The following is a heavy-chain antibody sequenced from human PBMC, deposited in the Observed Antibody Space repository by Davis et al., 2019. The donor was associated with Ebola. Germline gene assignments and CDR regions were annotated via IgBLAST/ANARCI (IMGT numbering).Heavy chain of an antibody. V-gene: IGHV3-23*01. Sequence: ESLKISCAASGFTFSSYAMSWVRQAPGKGLEWVSAISGSGGSTYYADSVKGRFTISRDNSKNTLYLQMNSLRAEDTAVYYCAKDYGFGVVIIGWFDPWGQGTLVTVSS. CDR2: ISGSGGST. J-gene: IGHJ5*02. CDR3: AKDYGFGVVIIGWFDP. D-gene: IGHD3-3*01. CDR1: GFTFSSYA.